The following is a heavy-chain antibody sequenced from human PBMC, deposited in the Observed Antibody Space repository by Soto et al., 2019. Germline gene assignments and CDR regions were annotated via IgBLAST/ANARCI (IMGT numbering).Heavy chain of an antibody. J-gene: IGHJ5*02. CDR3: AKDAVSGDGVWLLDS. V-gene: IGHV3-23*01. Sequence: WGSLRLSCAASGFTFRSYAMSWARQAPGKGLEWVSSLLRSGSSTYYADSVKGRFTISSDISANSLYLQMDSLRAEDTAVYYCAKDAVSGDGVWLLDSWGQGTVVT. CDR2: LLRSGSST. CDR1: GFTFRSYA. D-gene: IGHD4-17*01.